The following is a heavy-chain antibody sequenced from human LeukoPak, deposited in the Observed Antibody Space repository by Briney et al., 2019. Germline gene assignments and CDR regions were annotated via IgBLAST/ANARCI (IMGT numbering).Heavy chain of an antibody. Sequence: GGSLRLSCAASGFTFSSYSMNWVRQAPGKGLEWVSAIVPSGGSTYYADSVKGRFTIPRDNSKNTLYLQMNSLRAEDTAVYYCATPPSGTTDHWGQGTLVTVSS. CDR2: IVPSGGST. CDR3: ATPPSGTTDH. CDR1: GFTFSSYS. V-gene: IGHV3-23*01. J-gene: IGHJ4*02. D-gene: IGHD1-7*01.